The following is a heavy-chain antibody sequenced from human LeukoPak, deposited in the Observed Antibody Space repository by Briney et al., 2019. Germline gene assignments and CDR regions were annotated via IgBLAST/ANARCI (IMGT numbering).Heavy chain of an antibody. V-gene: IGHV3-7*01. J-gene: IGHJ4*02. CDR2: IKQDGSEK. D-gene: IGHD3-16*02. Sequence: GGSLRLSCAASGFTFSSYWMSWVRQAPGKGLEWVANIKQDGSEKYYVDSVKGRFTISRDNAKNSLYLQMNSLRAEDTAVYYCARVLQDEYYDYVWGSYRHKPFDYWGQGTLVTVSS. CDR1: GFTFSSYW. CDR3: ARVLQDEYYDYVWGSYRHKPFDY.